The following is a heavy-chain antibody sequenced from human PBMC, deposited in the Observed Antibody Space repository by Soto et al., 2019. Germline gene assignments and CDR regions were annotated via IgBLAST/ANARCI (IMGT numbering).Heavy chain of an antibody. D-gene: IGHD6-13*01. CDR2: VHYTGST. V-gene: IGHV4-39*07. J-gene: IGHJ6*02. CDR1: DGSISRSTFY. Sequence: SETLSLTCTVSDGSISRSTFYWGWVRQPPGKGLEWIGSVHYTGSTYYNPSLKSRVTMSVDSSKNQFSLKLSSVTAADTAVYYCARVGVQQQLVRSYFDYYYGMDVWGQGTTVTVSS. CDR3: ARVGVQQQLVRSYFDYYYGMDV.